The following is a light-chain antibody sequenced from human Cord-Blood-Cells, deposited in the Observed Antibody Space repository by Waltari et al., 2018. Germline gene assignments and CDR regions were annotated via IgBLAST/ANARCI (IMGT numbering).Light chain of an antibody. Sequence: EIVMTQSPATLSVSPGERATLSCRASQSVSSNLAWYQQKPGQAPRLLNYGASNKATCIPARFSGNGSGTEFTLTISSLQSEDFAVYYCQQYNNWPWTFGQGTKVEIK. CDR1: QSVSSN. CDR3: QQYNNWPWT. CDR2: GAS. V-gene: IGKV3-15*01. J-gene: IGKJ1*01.